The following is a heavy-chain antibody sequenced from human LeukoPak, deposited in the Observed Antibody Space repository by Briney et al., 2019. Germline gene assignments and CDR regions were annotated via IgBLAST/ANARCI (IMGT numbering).Heavy chain of an antibody. CDR3: ARGLVSRSDSSSWYGGGFYVDY. CDR2: MNPNSGNT. J-gene: IGHJ4*02. V-gene: IGHV1-8*01. CDR1: GYTFTSYD. D-gene: IGHD6-13*01. Sequence: GASVKVSCKASGYTFTSYDINWVRQATGQGLEWMGWMNPNSGNTGYAQKFQGRVTMTRDTSISTAYMELSSLRSEDTAVYYCARGLVSRSDSSSWYGGGFYVDYWGQGTLVIVSS.